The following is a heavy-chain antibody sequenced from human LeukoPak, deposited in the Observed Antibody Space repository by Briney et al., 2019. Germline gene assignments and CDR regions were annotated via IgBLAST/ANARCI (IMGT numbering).Heavy chain of an antibody. CDR3: ARQTGTRNWFDY. D-gene: IGHD1-7*01. CDR1: GGSISSSNYF. Sequence: SETLSLTCTVSGGSISSSNYFWGWIRQPPGKGLEWIGSIYYSGGTYYNSSLKSRVTISVDTSKNQFSLKLRSMTAADTAVYYCARQTGTRNWFDYWGQGTLVTVS. J-gene: IGHJ4*02. CDR2: IYYSGGT. V-gene: IGHV4-39*01.